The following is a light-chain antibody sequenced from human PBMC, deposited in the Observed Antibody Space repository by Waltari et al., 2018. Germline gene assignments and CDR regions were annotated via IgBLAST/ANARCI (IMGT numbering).Light chain of an antibody. CDR3: MQARQTPWT. Sequence: DIVMTQSPLFLPVTPGEPASIPCTSSQSLLHRSGNTYLDWYLQKQGQSPQLLIYMITNRASGVADRFSGSGSDTDFTLKSSRVEAEDVGIYYCMQARQTPWTFGQGPRVEFK. CDR1: QSLLHRSGNTY. CDR2: MIT. V-gene: IGKV2-28*01. J-gene: IGKJ1*01.